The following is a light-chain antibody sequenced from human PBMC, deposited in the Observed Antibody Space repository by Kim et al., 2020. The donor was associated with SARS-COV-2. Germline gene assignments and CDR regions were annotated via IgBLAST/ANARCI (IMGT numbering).Light chain of an antibody. CDR3: QQRSDWPPLT. Sequence: SPGERATRSCWRTQRVSTYLALYQQQHAQAPRLLIYDSSTRAPGIPARFVGSGSGTDFTLTITSLDPEDFAVYYCQQRSDWPPLTFGGGTKVDIK. V-gene: IGKV3-11*01. CDR1: QRVSTY. CDR2: DSS. J-gene: IGKJ4*01.